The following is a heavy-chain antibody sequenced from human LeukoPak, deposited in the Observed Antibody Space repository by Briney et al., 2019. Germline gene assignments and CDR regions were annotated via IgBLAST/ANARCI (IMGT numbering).Heavy chain of an antibody. Sequence: PSETLSLTCTVSGGSISNYYWSWSRQPPGKGLEWIGYIYYSGSTTYNPSLKSRVTLSVDTSENQFSLRLTSVTAADTAVYYCARRTVVLDYWGRGTLVTVSS. V-gene: IGHV4-59*01. J-gene: IGHJ4*02. CDR3: ARRTVVLDY. CDR2: IYYSGST. D-gene: IGHD4-17*01. CDR1: GGSISNYY.